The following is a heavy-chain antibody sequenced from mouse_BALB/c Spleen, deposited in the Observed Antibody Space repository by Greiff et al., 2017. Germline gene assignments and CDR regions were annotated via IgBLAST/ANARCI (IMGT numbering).Heavy chain of an antibody. CDR3: TRTARATLDY. CDR1: GYTFTSYV. J-gene: IGHJ2*01. Sequence: VQLQQSGPELVKPGASVKMSCKASGYTFTSYVMYWVKQRPGQGLEWIGGINPSNGGTNFNEKFKSKATLTVDKSSSTAYMQLSSLTSEDSAVYYCTRTARATLDYWGQGTTLTVSS. CDR2: INPSNGGT. V-gene: IGHV1S81*02. D-gene: IGHD3-2*01.